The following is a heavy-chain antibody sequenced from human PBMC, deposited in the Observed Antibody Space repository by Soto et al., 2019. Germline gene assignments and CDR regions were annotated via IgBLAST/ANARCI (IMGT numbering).Heavy chain of an antibody. CDR1: GGSISSSNW. CDR3: ASLITMVRGVIIGNNFDY. V-gene: IGHV4-4*02. CDR2: IYHSGST. D-gene: IGHD3-10*01. J-gene: IGHJ4*02. Sequence: SETLSLTCAVSGGSISSSNWWSWVRQPPGKGLEWIGEIYHSGSTNYNPSLKSRVTISVDKSKNQFSLKLSSVTAADTAVYYCASLITMVRGVIIGNNFDYWGQGTLVT.